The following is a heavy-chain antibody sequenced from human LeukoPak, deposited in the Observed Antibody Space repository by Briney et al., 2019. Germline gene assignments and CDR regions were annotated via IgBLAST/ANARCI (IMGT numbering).Heavy chain of an antibody. CDR1: GGTFSSYA. CDR2: IIPIFGTA. V-gene: IGHV1-69*13. Sequence: SVKVSCKASGGTFSSYAISWVRQAPGQGLEWMGGIIPIFGTANYAQKFQGRVTITADESTSTAYMELSSLRSEDTAVYYCARDRIMVYAAYYYYMDVWGKGTTVTVSS. D-gene: IGHD2-8*01. J-gene: IGHJ6*03. CDR3: ARDRIMVYAAYYYYMDV.